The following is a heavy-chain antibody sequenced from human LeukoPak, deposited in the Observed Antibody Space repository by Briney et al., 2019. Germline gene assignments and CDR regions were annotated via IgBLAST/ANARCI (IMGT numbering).Heavy chain of an antibody. D-gene: IGHD6-6*01. CDR1: GGSISSYY. J-gene: IGHJ6*03. Sequence: SEALSLTCTVSGGSISSYYWSWIRQPPGKGLEWIGYIYYSGSTNYNPSLKSRVTISVDTSKTQFSLKLSSVTAADTAVYYCAKARNYYYSYMDVWDKGNTVTVTS. V-gene: IGHV4-59*01. CDR2: IYYSGST. CDR3: AKARNYYYSYMDV.